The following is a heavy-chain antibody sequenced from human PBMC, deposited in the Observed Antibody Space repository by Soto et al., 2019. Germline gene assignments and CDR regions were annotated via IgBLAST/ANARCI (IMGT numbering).Heavy chain of an antibody. CDR1: GGTFSNHA. CDR3: ARGPDRSGFYLFDY. V-gene: IGHV1-69*13. Sequence: ASVKVSCKASGGTFSNHAISWVRQAPGQGPEWMGGIIPLSGTTNYAQKFQGRVTITEDESMTTAYMEMSSLRSEDTAVYYCARGPDRSGFYLFDYWGQGTLVTVSS. J-gene: IGHJ4*02. CDR2: IIPLSGTT. D-gene: IGHD3-22*01.